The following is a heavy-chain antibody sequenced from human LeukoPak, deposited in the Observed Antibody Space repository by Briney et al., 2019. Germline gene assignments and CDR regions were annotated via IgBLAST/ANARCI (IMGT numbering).Heavy chain of an antibody. Sequence: GASVKVSCKASGGTFSSYAISWVRQAPGQGLEWMGRIIPILGIANYAQKFQGRVTITADKSTSTAYMELSSLRSEDTAVYYCARDAVQTRSGWSRDRPYYFDYWGQGTLVTVSS. V-gene: IGHV1-69*04. CDR3: ARDAVQTRSGWSRDRPYYFDY. D-gene: IGHD6-19*01. CDR1: GGTFSSYA. CDR2: IIPILGIA. J-gene: IGHJ4*02.